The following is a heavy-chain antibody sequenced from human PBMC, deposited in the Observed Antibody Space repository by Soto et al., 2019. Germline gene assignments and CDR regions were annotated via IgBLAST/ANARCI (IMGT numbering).Heavy chain of an antibody. CDR3: AKGRSYWYFDL. Sequence: EVQLVESGGGLVQPGRSLRLSCAASGFTFVDYAMHWVRQAPGRGLGWVSGINWNSERIDYADSVKGRFTISRDNAKNSLYLQMNSLRAEDTALYYCAKGRSYWYFDLWGRGTLVTVSS. CDR2: INWNSERI. D-gene: IGHD3-3*01. V-gene: IGHV3-9*01. J-gene: IGHJ2*01. CDR1: GFTFVDYA.